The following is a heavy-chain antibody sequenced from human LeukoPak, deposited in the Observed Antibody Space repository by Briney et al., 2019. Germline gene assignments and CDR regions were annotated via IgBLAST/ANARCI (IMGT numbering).Heavy chain of an antibody. Sequence: GGSLRLSCAASGFTFSGSGMSWVRQAPGKGLEWISSSGDSDGSTYYADSLKGRFTISRDNSKNTLYLQMNSLRAEDTAVYYCAKDHYYDSSGYYRPPFEYFQHWGQGTLVTVSS. V-gene: IGHV3-23*01. J-gene: IGHJ1*01. CDR1: GFTFSGSG. CDR2: SGDSDGST. CDR3: AKDHYYDSSGYYRPPFEYFQH. D-gene: IGHD3-22*01.